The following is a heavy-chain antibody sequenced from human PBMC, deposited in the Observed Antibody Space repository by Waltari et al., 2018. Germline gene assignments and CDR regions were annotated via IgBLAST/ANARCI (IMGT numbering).Heavy chain of an antibody. CDR1: GFNFSNYA. D-gene: IGHD3-10*01. J-gene: IGHJ4*02. V-gene: IGHV3-30-3*01. Sequence: QVQLVESGGGVVQPGRSLTLSCAASGFNFSNYAMHWVRQAPGKGLEVVAVISYDGSTKWYADAVKGRLTISRDNARNTLNLQMSSLRAEDTAVFYCARDRGGQYVVRPDYWGQGTLVTVSS. CDR2: ISYDGSTK. CDR3: ARDRGGQYVVRPDY.